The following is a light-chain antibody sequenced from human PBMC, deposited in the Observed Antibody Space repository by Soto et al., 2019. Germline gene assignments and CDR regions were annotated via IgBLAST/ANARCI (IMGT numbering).Light chain of an antibody. Sequence: DIVMTKSPDYLAVTLGGRATINCKYSQSVLYSSDNKNYLAWYEQKPGQPPKLLITWASNRDSWITDRFSGTGSLTYFTPTVFGRKARDRAVYYWQQFYEVRRKFANGIKVEL. V-gene: IGKV4-1*01. CDR2: WAS. J-gene: IGKJ1*01. CDR1: QSVLYSSDNKNY. CDR3: QQFYEVRRK.